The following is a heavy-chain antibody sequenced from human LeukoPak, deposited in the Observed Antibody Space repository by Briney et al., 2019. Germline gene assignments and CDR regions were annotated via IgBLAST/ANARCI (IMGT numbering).Heavy chain of an antibody. Sequence: GGSLRLSCAASGFTFTTYGMHWVRQAPGKGLEWVAVISYDGSNKYYADSVKGRFTISRDNSKNTLYLQMNSLRAEDTAVYYCARREYDYVWGSYPYWGQGTLVTVSS. CDR2: ISYDGSNK. J-gene: IGHJ4*02. V-gene: IGHV3-30*19. CDR1: GFTFTTYG. CDR3: ARREYDYVWGSYPY. D-gene: IGHD3-16*01.